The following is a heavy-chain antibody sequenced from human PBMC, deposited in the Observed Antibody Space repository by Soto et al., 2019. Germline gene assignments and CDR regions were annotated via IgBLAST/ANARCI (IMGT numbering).Heavy chain of an antibody. Sequence: EVQLVESGGGLVQPGGSLRLSCAASGFTFSSYWMHWVRQVPGKGLVWVSRIKSDGSRTDYAGSVKGRFTISRDNGKNSRFPPMNRLRADDTAVYYCARDGLISVAGVDFDYWGRGTLVTVSS. J-gene: IGHJ4*02. V-gene: IGHV3-74*01. D-gene: IGHD6-13*01. CDR3: ARDGLISVAGVDFDY. CDR2: IKSDGSRT. CDR1: GFTFSSYW.